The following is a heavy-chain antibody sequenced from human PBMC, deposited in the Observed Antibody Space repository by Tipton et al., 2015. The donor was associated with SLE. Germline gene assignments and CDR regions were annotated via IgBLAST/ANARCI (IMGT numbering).Heavy chain of an antibody. J-gene: IGHJ3*02. CDR3: TRDRGGYNLDAFDI. Sequence: TLSLTCSVSGGSISSGGYFWSWIRQHPGKGLEWIGYIYHSGNTYYNPSLKSRLTISVDTSKNQFSLKLTSVTAADTAVYYCTRDRGGYNLDAFDIWGQGSTVTVSS. CDR2: IYHSGNT. D-gene: IGHD5-24*01. CDR1: GGSISSGGYF. V-gene: IGHV4-31*03.